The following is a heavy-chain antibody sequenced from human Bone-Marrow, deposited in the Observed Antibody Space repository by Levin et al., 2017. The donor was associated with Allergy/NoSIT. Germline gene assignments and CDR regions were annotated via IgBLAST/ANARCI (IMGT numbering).Heavy chain of an antibody. CDR3: AKSVGDCYVGGGFDY. D-gene: IGHD2-21*02. V-gene: IGHV3-48*03. CDR1: GFTFSGFY. J-gene: IGHJ4*02. Sequence: GGSLRLSCEVSGFTFSGFYMGWVRQAPGKGLEWLSYISSSGDTMFYADSVKGRFTISRDNAKKSLYLQMNSLRAEDTAVCFCAKSVGDCYVGGGFDYWGQGTLVTVSS. CDR2: ISSSGDTM.